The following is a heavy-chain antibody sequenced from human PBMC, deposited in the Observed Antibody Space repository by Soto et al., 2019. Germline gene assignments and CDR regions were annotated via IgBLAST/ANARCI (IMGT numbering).Heavy chain of an antibody. CDR3: ARSVGSSNWYGNWLDP. J-gene: IGHJ5*02. V-gene: IGHV4-59*01. Sequence: PSETLSLTCTVSGGSISSYYWSWIRQTPGKGLEWIGYIYNSGSTNYNPSLKSRVTISVDTSKNQFSLKLSSVTAADTAVYYCARSVGSSNWYGNWLDPWGQGTPVTVSS. D-gene: IGHD6-13*01. CDR2: IYNSGST. CDR1: GGSISSYY.